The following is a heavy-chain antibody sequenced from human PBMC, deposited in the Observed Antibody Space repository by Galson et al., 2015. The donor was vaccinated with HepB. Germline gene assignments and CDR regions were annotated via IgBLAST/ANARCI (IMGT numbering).Heavy chain of an antibody. CDR3: TRGYYYDSSGYYYVGYFQH. CDR2: IRSKAYGGTT. V-gene: IGHV3-49*03. J-gene: IGHJ1*01. CDR1: GFTFGDYA. Sequence: SLRLSCAASGFTFGDYAMSWFRQAPGKGLEWVGFIRSKAYGGTTEYAASVKGRFTISREDSESIAYLQMNSLKTEDTAVYYCTRGYYYDSSGYYYVGYFQHWGQGTLVTVSS. D-gene: IGHD3-22*01.